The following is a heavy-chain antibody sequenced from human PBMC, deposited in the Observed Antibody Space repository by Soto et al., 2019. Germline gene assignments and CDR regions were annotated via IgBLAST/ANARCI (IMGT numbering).Heavy chain of an antibody. D-gene: IGHD6-13*01. Sequence: QVQLVESGGGVVQPGRSLRLSCAASGFTFSSYAMHWVRQAPGKGLEWVAVISYDGSNKYYADSVKGRFTISRDNSKNTLYRQMNSLRAEDTAVYYCASEGGEQQLVGWFDPWGQGTLVTVSS. CDR2: ISYDGSNK. J-gene: IGHJ5*02. V-gene: IGHV3-30-3*01. CDR1: GFTFSSYA. CDR3: ASEGGEQQLVGWFDP.